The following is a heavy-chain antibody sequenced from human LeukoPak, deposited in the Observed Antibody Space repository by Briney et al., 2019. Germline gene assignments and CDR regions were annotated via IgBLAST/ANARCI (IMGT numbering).Heavy chain of an antibody. CDR1: GFTFSNHF. CDR2: IGPNGAST. J-gene: IGHJ4*02. D-gene: IGHD3-9*01. V-gene: IGHV3-64D*06. CDR3: VKDLTGTWSFNY. Sequence: GGSLRLSCSTSGFTFSNHFMHWVRQAPGKGLEYVSSIGPNGASTLYADSVKGRFTISRDNSKNALYLQLTSLRLEDTALYYCVKDLTGTWSFNYWGQGTLVTVSS.